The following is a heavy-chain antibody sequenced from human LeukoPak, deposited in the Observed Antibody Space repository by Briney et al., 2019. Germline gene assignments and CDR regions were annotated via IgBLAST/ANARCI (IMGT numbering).Heavy chain of an antibody. D-gene: IGHD6-13*01. Sequence: GGSVKVSCKASGYTFTSYGISWVRQAPGQGLEWMGWISAYNGNTNYAQKLQGRVTMTTDTSTSTAYMELRSLRSDDAAVYYCAQGGYSSSWYGFYYMDVWGKGTTVTVSS. V-gene: IGHV1-18*01. CDR2: ISAYNGNT. CDR3: AQGGYSSSWYGFYYMDV. CDR1: GYTFTSYG. J-gene: IGHJ6*03.